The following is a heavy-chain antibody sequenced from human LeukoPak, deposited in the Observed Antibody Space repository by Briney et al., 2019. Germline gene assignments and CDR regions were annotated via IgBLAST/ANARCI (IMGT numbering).Heavy chain of an antibody. J-gene: IGHJ3*02. CDR3: ARYGFSSVWQGGWHAFDI. CDR1: GYTFTSYY. CDR2: IHPTVGDT. D-gene: IGHD6-25*01. Sequence: ASVKVSCKASGYTFTSYYLHWVRQAPGQGLEWMGIIHPTVGDTTYAQKFQGRVTMTRDMSTGTVYMDLSSLRSEDTAVYYCARYGFSSVWQGGWHAFDIWGQGTTVTVSS. V-gene: IGHV1-46*01.